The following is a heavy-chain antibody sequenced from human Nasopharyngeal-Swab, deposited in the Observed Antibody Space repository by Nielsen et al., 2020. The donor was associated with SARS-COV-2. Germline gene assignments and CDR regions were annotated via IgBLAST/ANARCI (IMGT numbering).Heavy chain of an antibody. V-gene: IGHV4-31*03. J-gene: IGHJ4*02. Sequence: SETLSLTCTVSGGSISSGGYYWSWIRQHPGKGLEWIGYIYYSGSTYYNPSLKSRVTISVDTSKNQFSLKLSSVTAADTAVYYCARDSRSGWLYWGQGTLVTVSS. D-gene: IGHD6-19*01. CDR3: ARDSRSGWLY. CDR2: IYYSGST. CDR1: GGSISSGGYY.